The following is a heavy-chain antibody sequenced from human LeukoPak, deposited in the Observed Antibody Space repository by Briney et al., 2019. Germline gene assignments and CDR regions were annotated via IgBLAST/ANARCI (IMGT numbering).Heavy chain of an antibody. J-gene: IGHJ4*02. Sequence: PSGTLSLTCAVYGGSFSGSYWNWIRQPPGKGLEWIGEINHSGSTKYNPSLKSRAIISVDTSKKQFSLKLSSVTAADTAVYYCARGGIPPYLTPFDSWGQGTLITVSS. CDR2: INHSGST. D-gene: IGHD2/OR15-2a*01. V-gene: IGHV4-34*01. CDR1: GGSFSGSY. CDR3: ARGGIPPYLTPFDS.